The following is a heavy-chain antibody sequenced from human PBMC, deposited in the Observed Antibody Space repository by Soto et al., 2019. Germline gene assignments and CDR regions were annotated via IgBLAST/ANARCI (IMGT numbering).Heavy chain of an antibody. J-gene: IGHJ4*02. V-gene: IGHV4-31*04. Sequence: QVRLQESGPGLVKPSQTLSLTCTVSGGSISSGVYYWSWLRQHPGKGLEWIGYIYYSGSTYYNPSLMSRVTISLDTPNKQFSLNLNCVDAADTPVYYCATGDSRGTLDYWGQGTLVTVSS. D-gene: IGHD2-15*01. CDR2: IYYSGST. CDR3: ATGDSRGTLDY. CDR1: GGSISSGVYY.